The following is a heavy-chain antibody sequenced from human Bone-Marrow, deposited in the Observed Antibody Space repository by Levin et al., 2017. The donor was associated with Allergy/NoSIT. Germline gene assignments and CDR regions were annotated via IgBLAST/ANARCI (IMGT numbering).Heavy chain of an antibody. CDR3: ARILFGEVSLYYFDY. D-gene: IGHD3-10*01. Sequence: KVSCQGSGYTFSIYYIGWVRQKPGKGLEWMGFINPSDAATTYSASFQGQVTISADESTDTAYLQWSSLKPSDTAMYYCARILFGEVSLYYFDYWGQGTLVTVSS. V-gene: IGHV5-51*01. J-gene: IGHJ4*01. CDR1: GYTFSIYY. CDR2: INPSDAAT.